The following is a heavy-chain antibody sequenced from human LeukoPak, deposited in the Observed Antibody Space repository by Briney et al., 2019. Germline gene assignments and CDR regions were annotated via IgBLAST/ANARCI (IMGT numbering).Heavy chain of an antibody. V-gene: IGHV4-59*12. D-gene: IGHD3-22*01. CDR2: IYYSGST. J-gene: IGHJ5*02. Sequence: ASETLSLTCTVSGGSISSYYWSWIRQPPGKGLEWIGYIYYSGSTNYNPSLKSRVTISVDTSKNQFSLKLSSVTAADTAVYYCARGPHYYDSSGYYYSWFDPWGQGTLVTVSS. CDR3: ARGPHYYDSSGYYYSWFDP. CDR1: GGSISSYY.